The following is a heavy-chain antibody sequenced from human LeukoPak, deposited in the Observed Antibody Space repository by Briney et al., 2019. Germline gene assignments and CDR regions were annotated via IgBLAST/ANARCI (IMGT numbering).Heavy chain of an antibody. Sequence: GRSLRLSCAASGFTFSSYAMHWVRQAPGKGLEWVAVISYDGSNKYYADSVKGRFTISRDNSKNTLYLQMNSLRAEDTAVYYCARRSAVTTSRRGLVPWGQGTLVTVSS. CDR1: GFTFSSYA. CDR3: ARRSAVTTSRRGLVP. J-gene: IGHJ5*02. CDR2: ISYDGSNK. V-gene: IGHV3-30-3*01. D-gene: IGHD4-17*01.